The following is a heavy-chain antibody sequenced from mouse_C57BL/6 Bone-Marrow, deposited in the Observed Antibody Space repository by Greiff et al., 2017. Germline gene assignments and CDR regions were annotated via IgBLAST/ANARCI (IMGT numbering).Heavy chain of an antibody. V-gene: IGHV14-2*01. CDR3: ARSYGSSHWYFDV. CDR1: GFNIKDYY. D-gene: IGHD1-1*01. CDR2: IDPEDGET. J-gene: IGHJ1*03. Sequence: VQLQQSGAELVKPGASVKLSCTASGFNIKDYYMHWVKQRTEQGLEWIGRIDPEDGETKYAPKFQGKATITAYTSSNTAYLQLRSLTSEDTAVYYCARSYGSSHWYFDVWGTGTTVTVSS.